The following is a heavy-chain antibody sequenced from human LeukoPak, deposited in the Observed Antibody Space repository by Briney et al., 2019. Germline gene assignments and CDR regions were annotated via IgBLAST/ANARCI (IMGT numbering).Heavy chain of an antibody. J-gene: IGHJ4*02. CDR1: DDSISDYY. CDR2: FHNSGTS. CDR3: TRGAGWLIDY. D-gene: IGHD3-16*01. Sequence: SETLSLTCTVSDDSISDYYRGWIRQPPGKGLDWIGYFHNSGTSTYNPSLKSRVTISADTSKNQFSLKLNSLTTADTAIYYCTRGAGWLIDYWGQGILVTVSS. V-gene: IGHV4-59*01.